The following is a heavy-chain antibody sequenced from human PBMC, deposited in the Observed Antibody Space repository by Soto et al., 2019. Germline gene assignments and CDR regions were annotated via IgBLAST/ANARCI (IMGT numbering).Heavy chain of an antibody. Sequence: EVQLLESGGGWVQPGGSLRLSCVGSGFTFSDHGMSWVRQAPGKGLEWVSAISGSVGSTFYEDSVKGRFNISRDNSKNTLYLQMNSLSDEETAVDYCAKDRALAARNYDEWGQGVLVTVAS. D-gene: IGHD6-6*01. J-gene: IGHJ4*02. CDR2: ISGSVGST. CDR1: GFTFSDHG. V-gene: IGHV3-23*01. CDR3: AKDRALAARNYDE.